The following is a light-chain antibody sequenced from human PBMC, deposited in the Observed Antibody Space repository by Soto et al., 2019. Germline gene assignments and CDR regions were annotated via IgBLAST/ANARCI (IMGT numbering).Light chain of an antibody. CDR3: QQYGCSLFT. Sequence: EIVLTQSPGTLSLSPGERATLSCRASQSVSSSYLAWYQQKPGQAPRLLIYGASSRATGIPDRFSGSGSVTDFTLTISRVEPEDCAVYDWQQYGCSLFTFDPGTKVDIK. J-gene: IGKJ3*01. CDR2: GAS. CDR1: QSVSSSY. V-gene: IGKV3-20*01.